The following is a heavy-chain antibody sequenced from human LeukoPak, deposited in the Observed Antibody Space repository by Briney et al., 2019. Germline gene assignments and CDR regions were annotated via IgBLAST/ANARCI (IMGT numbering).Heavy chain of an antibody. J-gene: IGHJ4*02. CDR1: GYTFTSYG. CDR2: ISAYNGNT. Sequence: ASVKVSCKASGYTFTSYGVSWVRQAPGQGLEWMGWISAYNGNTDYAQKLQGRVTMTTDTSTSTAYMELRSLRSDDTAVYYCARAQQWLPQGYWGQETLVTVSS. D-gene: IGHD6-19*01. CDR3: ARAQQWLPQGY. V-gene: IGHV1-18*04.